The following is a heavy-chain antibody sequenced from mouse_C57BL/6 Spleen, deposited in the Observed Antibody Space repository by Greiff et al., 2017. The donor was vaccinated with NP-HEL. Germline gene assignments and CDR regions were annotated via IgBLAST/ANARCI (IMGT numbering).Heavy chain of an antibody. CDR2: IHPNSGST. Sequence: VQLQQSGAELVKPGASVKLSCKASGYTFTSYWMHWVKQRPGQGLEWIGMIHPNSGSTNYNEKFKSKATLTVDKSSSTAYMQRSSLTSEDSAVYYGASSGGYDGEYYFDYWGQGTTLTVSS. CDR3: ASSGGYDGEYYFDY. V-gene: IGHV1-64*01. CDR1: GYTFTSYW. D-gene: IGHD2-2*01. J-gene: IGHJ2*01.